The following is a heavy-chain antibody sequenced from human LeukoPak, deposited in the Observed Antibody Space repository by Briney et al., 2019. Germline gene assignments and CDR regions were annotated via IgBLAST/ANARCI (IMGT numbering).Heavy chain of an antibody. CDR2: ICAYNGNT. V-gene: IGHV1-18*01. D-gene: IGHD6-13*01. J-gene: IGHJ5*02. Sequence: ASVKVSCKASGYTFTSYGISWVRQAPGQGLEWMGWICAYNGNTNYAQKLQGRVTMTTDTSTSTAYMELRSLRSDDTAVYYCARDSSSWYGGGWFDPWGQGTLVTVSS. CDR3: ARDSSSWYGGGWFDP. CDR1: GYTFTSYG.